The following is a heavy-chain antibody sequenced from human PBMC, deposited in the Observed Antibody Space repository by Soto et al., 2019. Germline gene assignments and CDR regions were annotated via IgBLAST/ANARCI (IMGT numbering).Heavy chain of an antibody. J-gene: IGHJ3*02. CDR1: GGSFSCYY. CDR2: INQNGST. D-gene: IGHD2-15*01. CDR3: ARGGTPYCSGGSCYGGVAFAI. Sequence: QVQLQQWGAELLKPSETLSLTCAVYGGSFSCYYWSWIRQPPGKGLEWIGEINQNGSTNYNPSLQRRFTISVDTSKTQFSLRLSSVTAADTAVYYCARGGTPYCSGGSCYGGVAFAIWGQGTMVTVSS. V-gene: IGHV4-34*01.